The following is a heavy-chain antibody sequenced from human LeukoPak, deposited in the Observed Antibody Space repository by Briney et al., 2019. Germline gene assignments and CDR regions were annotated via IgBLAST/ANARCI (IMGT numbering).Heavy chain of an antibody. D-gene: IGHD1-26*01. CDR2: ISSSGANA. V-gene: IGHV3-23*01. CDR3: AKDMELAS. J-gene: IGHJ5*02. CDR1: GVTFRDAA. Sequence: GGSLGLSCAASGVTFRDAAVAWVRQAPGKGLEWVSLISSSGANAYYADSVKGRFTISRDNSKNTLYLQMNNLRGEDTAEYYCAKDMELASWGQGTLVTVSS.